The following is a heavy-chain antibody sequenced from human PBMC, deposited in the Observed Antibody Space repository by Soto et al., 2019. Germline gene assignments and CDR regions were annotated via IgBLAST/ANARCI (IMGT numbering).Heavy chain of an antibody. CDR1: GYSFTIYW. Sequence: GESVKISCTGSGYSFTIYWIGWVRQMPGKGLEWMGIIYPGDSDTRYSPSFQGQVTISADKSISTAYLQWSSLKASDTAMYYCARXPTTNGLDYYYYYGMDVWGQGTTVTVSS. CDR2: IYPGDSDT. CDR3: ARXPTTNGLDYYYYYGMDV. D-gene: IGHD1-7*01. J-gene: IGHJ6*02. V-gene: IGHV5-51*01.